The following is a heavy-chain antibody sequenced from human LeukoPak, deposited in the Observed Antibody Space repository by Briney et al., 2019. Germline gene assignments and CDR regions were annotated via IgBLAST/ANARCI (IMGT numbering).Heavy chain of an antibody. D-gene: IGHD3-10*01. CDR2: IYYSGST. Sequence: SETLSLTCTVSGGSISSSSYYWGWIRQPPGKGLEWIGYIYYSGSTNYNPSLKSRVTISVDTSKNQFSLKLSSVTAADTAVYYCARVLSSGSFNYYGMDVWGQGTTVTVSS. CDR3: ARVLSSGSFNYYGMDV. V-gene: IGHV4-61*05. J-gene: IGHJ6*02. CDR1: GGSISSSSYY.